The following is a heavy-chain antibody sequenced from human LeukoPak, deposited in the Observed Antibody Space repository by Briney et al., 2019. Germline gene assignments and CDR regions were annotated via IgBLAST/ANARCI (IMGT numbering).Heavy chain of an antibody. J-gene: IGHJ4*02. CDR1: GGTLSSYA. Sequence: SVKVSCKASGGTLSSYAISWVRQAPGQGLEWMGGIIPIFGTANYAQKFQGRVTITADESTSTAYMELSSLRSEDTAVYYCAREYPYQYYFDYWGQGTLVTVSS. CDR3: AREYPYQYYFDY. V-gene: IGHV1-69*13. CDR2: IIPIFGTA. D-gene: IGHD2-2*01.